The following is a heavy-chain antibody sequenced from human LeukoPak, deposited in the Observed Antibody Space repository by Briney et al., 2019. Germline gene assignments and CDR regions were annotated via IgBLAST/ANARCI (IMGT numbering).Heavy chain of an antibody. Sequence: GGFLRLSCAASGFAFSGYRLDWVRQAPGKGLEWVSSIISSSTYINYADSVKGRFTISRDNAKNSLYLQMSSLRAEDTAVYYCASSDTAITFFDYWGQGTLVTVSS. CDR3: ASSDTAITFFDY. J-gene: IGHJ4*02. CDR1: GFAFSGYR. CDR2: IISSSTYI. D-gene: IGHD5-18*01. V-gene: IGHV3-21*01.